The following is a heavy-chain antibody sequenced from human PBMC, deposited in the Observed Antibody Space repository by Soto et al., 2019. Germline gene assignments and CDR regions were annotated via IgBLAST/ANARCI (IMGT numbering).Heavy chain of an antibody. CDR2: IHYSGST. V-gene: IGHV4-59*11. D-gene: IGHD6-6*01. J-gene: IGHJ4*02. CDR1: GGSISSHY. CDR3: ARRDYSTSSLAPFAH. Sequence: QEQLQESGPGLVKPSETLSLTCVVSGGSISSHYWSWIRQPPGSGLVWIGYIHYSGSTQYSPSLKIRVTMSVDTSKNPFFVNLSSVTAADTAFYFCARRDYSTSSLAPFAHWGPGILVTVSA.